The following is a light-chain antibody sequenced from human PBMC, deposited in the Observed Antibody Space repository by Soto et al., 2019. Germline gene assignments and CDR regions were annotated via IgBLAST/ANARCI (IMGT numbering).Light chain of an antibody. Sequence: DIQMTHSPSTLSASVVYTVTVTFRASQSVSGWLAWYQQKPGEAPKLLIYDASALPRGVRSRFSGSGSGTKFTLTIASLQPDDFATYYCQKYETFSGKFGPGTKVDIK. CDR3: QKYETFSGK. V-gene: IGKV1-5*01. CDR2: DAS. CDR1: QSVSGW. J-gene: IGKJ1*01.